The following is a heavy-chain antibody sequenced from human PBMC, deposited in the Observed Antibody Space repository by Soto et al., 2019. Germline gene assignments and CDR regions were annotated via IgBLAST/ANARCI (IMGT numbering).Heavy chain of an antibody. CDR2: IKSKTDGGTT. Sequence: LRLFFAASGCTVSNARMRWLRQPPGKGLEWVGRIKSKTDGGTTDYAAPVKGRFTISRDDSKHTLYLQMNSLKTENTAVYYCTTTNYYYGSGYLLGYAFDIWGQGTMVTVSS. CDR1: GCTVSNAR. J-gene: IGHJ3*02. V-gene: IGHV3-15*01. D-gene: IGHD3-22*01. CDR3: TTTNYYYGSGYLLGYAFDI.